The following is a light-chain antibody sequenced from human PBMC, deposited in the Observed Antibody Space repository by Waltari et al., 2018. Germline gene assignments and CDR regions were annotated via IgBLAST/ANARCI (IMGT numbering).Light chain of an antibody. Sequence: QSVLTQPPSASGTPGQTVTISCSGTNSNIGRNSVFWSQQLPGTAPKLLIYRSNQRPSGVPARFSGSKSGTSAALAISGLRSEDEADYYCAAWDDSLSVSYVFGSGTKVTV. CDR3: AAWDDSLSVSYV. CDR2: RSN. CDR1: NSNIGRNS. V-gene: IGLV1-47*01. J-gene: IGLJ1*01.